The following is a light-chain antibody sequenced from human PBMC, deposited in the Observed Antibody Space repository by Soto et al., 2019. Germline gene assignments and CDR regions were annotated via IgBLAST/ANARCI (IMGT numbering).Light chain of an antibody. Sequence: QAVVTQSPSASASLGASVKLTCTLSSGHSNYAIAWHQQQSEKGPRYLMKLNSDGSHSKGDGIPDRFSGSSSGAERYLTVCRVQSEDEADYYCQTWGSGIVVFGGGTKLTVL. V-gene: IGLV4-69*01. J-gene: IGLJ2*01. CDR3: QTWGSGIVV. CDR1: SGHSNYA. CDR2: LNSDGSH.